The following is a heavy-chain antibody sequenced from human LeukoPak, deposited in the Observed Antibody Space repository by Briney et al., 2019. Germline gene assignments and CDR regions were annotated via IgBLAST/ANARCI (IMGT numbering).Heavy chain of an antibody. CDR1: GLPFSSYW. Sequence: PGGSLGLSCAASGLPFSSYWMNWVRQAPGKGLVWVSRINSDGSSTSYADSVKGRFTISRDNAKNTLHLQMNSLRAEDTAVYYCARDAFGVDKSPLWGQGTLVTVSS. J-gene: IGHJ4*02. D-gene: IGHD3-3*01. CDR3: ARDAFGVDKSPL. CDR2: INSDGSST. V-gene: IGHV3-74*01.